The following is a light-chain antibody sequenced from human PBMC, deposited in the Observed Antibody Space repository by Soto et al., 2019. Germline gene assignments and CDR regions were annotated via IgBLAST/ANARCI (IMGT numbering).Light chain of an antibody. CDR2: DAS. CDR3: QQRTNWRALT. V-gene: IGKV3-11*01. J-gene: IGKJ4*01. Sequence: EIVLTQSPATLSFSPGERATLSCRASQSVASFLAWYKQKPGQAPRLLIYDASHRTAGIPARFSGSGSGTDFTLTISSLEPEDFAVYYCQQRTNWRALTFGGGTRVEI. CDR1: QSVASF.